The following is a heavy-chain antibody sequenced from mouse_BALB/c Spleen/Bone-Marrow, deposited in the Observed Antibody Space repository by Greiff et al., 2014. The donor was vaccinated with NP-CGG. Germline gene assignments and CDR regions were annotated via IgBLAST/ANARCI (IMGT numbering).Heavy chain of an antibody. V-gene: IGHV1-14*01. CDR1: GYTFTSYV. Sequence: VQLQQSRPELVKPGASVKMSCKASGYTFTSYVMHWVKQKPGQGLEWIGYINPYNDGTKYNEKFKGRATLTSDKSSSTAYMELSSLTSEDSAVYYCARRQFITTAAWFAYWGQGTLVTVSA. J-gene: IGHJ3*01. D-gene: IGHD1-2*01. CDR3: ARRQFITTAAWFAY. CDR2: INPYNDGT.